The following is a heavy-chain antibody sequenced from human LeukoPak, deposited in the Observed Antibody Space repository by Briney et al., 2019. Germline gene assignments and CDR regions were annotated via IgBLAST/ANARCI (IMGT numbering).Heavy chain of an antibody. CDR2: INAGNGNT. Sequence: ASVKVSCKASGYTFTSYAMHWVRQAPGQRLEWMGWINAGNGNTKYSQKFQGRVTITRDTSASTAYMELSSLRSEDTAVYYCARDRAVAGTRWFDPWGQGTLATVSS. J-gene: IGHJ5*02. CDR3: ARDRAVAGTRWFDP. D-gene: IGHD6-19*01. CDR1: GYTFTSYA. V-gene: IGHV1-3*01.